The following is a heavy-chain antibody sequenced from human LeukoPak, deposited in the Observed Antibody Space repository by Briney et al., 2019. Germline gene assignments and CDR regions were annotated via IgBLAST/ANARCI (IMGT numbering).Heavy chain of an antibody. CDR1: GFTFDDYA. J-gene: IGHJ3*02. Sequence: QTGGSLRLSCAASGFTFDDYAMHWVRQAPGKGLEWVSGISWNSGSIGYADPVKGRFTISRDNAKNSLYLQMNSLRAEDMALYYCAKVLSSGPNLEDAFDIWGQGTMVTVSS. CDR2: ISWNSGSI. CDR3: AKVLSSGPNLEDAFDI. V-gene: IGHV3-9*03. D-gene: IGHD3-22*01.